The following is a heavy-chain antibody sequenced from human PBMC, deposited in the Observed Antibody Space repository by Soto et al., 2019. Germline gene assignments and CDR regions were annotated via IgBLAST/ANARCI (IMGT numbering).Heavy chain of an antibody. Sequence: WTWIRHHPGKGLEWIGYSDHSGTTYYSPSLNSRVTISVDTSKNQLSLKLSSVTAADTAGYYCARGRGFGGNSYYFDYWGQGTLVTVSS. D-gene: IGHD2-21*02. J-gene: IGHJ4*02. V-gene: IGHV4-31*02. CDR3: ARGRGFGGNSYYFDY. CDR2: SDHSGTT.